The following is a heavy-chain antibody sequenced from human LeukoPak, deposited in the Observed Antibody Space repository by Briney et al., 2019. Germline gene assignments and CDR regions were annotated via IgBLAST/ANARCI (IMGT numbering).Heavy chain of an antibody. V-gene: IGHV3-21*04. CDR2: ITYSSNYI. J-gene: IGHJ4*02. CDR3: ARDRFSGSYPLDY. Sequence: PGGSLRLSCAASGFTFSSYSFSWVRQAPGKGLEWVSSITYSSNYIYYADSVKGRFTISRDNAKNSLYLQMNTLRAEDTAVYYCARDRFSGSYPLDYWGQGTLVTVSS. D-gene: IGHD1-26*01. CDR1: GFTFSSYS.